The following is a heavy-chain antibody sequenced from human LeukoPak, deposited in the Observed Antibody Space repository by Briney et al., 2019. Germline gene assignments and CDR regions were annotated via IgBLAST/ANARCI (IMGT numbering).Heavy chain of an antibody. J-gene: IGHJ4*02. D-gene: IGHD4-17*01. Sequence: GGSLRLSCAASGFTFSSYAMSWVRQAPGKGLEWVSVLYSGGSAYYADSVRGRFTISRDNSKNTLYLQMSSLRAEDTAVYYCARSSDGDYYYYFDYWGQGTLVTVSS. CDR1: GFTFSSYA. V-gene: IGHV3-53*01. CDR2: LYSGGSA. CDR3: ARSSDGDYYYYFDY.